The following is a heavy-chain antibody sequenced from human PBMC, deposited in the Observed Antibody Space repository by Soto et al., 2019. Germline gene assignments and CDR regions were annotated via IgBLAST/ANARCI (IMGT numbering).Heavy chain of an antibody. CDR2: ISAYNGNT. Sequence: QVQLVQSGAEVKNPGTSVKVSCKTSGYTFTSAGISWVRQAPGQGLEWMGWISAYNGNTKYAQKVQGRVTMTTDTSTNTAYMELRSLTSDDTAIYYCARDFDGSGSYYTDYWGQGTLVTVAA. CDR1: GYTFTSAG. V-gene: IGHV1-18*01. D-gene: IGHD3-10*01. CDR3: ARDFDGSGSYYTDY. J-gene: IGHJ4*02.